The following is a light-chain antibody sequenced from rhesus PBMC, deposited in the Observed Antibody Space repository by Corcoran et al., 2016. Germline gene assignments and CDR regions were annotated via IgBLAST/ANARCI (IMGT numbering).Light chain of an antibody. CDR2: KAS. Sequence: DIQMTQSPSSLSASVGHRVTITFRASQGIRINLAWYQQKPVKVPKLLIYKASSLQSGIPSRSSGSGSGTDFTLTISSLQPEYFATYSCKHGYGILIFGPGTKLDIK. CDR1: QGIRIN. V-gene: IGKV1-25*01. J-gene: IGKJ3*01. CDR3: KHGYGILI.